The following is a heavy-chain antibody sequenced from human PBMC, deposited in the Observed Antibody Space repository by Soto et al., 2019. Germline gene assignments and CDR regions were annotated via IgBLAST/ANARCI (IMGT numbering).Heavy chain of an antibody. CDR2: IYYSGST. CDR3: ARGAPVAGRFDY. D-gene: IGHD6-19*01. V-gene: IGHV4-59*01. CDR1: GGSFSNYY. J-gene: IGHJ4*02. Sequence: PSETLSLTCTVSGGSFSNYYWSWIRQSPGKGLEWIGYIYYSGSTNYNPSPKSRVTISLDTSKNQLSLKLSPVTAADTAVYYCARGAPVAGRFDYWGQGALVTVSS.